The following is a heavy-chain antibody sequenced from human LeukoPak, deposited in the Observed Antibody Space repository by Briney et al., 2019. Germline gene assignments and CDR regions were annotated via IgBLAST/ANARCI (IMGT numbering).Heavy chain of an antibody. J-gene: IGHJ4*02. Sequence: GGSLRLSCAASGFTFSSYAMSWVRQAPGKGLEWVSAISGSGGSTYYADSVKGRFTISRDNSKNTLYLQMNSLRAEDTAVYYCATTVRQQLAMYYFDYWGQGTLVTVSS. CDR1: GFTFSSYA. V-gene: IGHV3-23*01. CDR3: ATTVRQQLAMYYFDY. CDR2: ISGSGGST. D-gene: IGHD6-13*01.